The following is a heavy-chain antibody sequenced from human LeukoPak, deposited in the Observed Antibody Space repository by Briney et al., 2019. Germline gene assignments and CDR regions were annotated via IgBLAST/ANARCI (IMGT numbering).Heavy chain of an antibody. D-gene: IGHD6-25*01. CDR3: AGSLGYSSGWPIYYYYYYMDV. Sequence: GGSLRLSCAASGFTFSSYAMSWVRQAPGKGLEWVSAISGSGGSTYYADSVKGRFTISRDNSKNTLYLQMNSLRAEDTAVYYCAGSLGYSSGWPIYYYYYYMDVWGKGTTVTVSS. CDR2: ISGSGGST. J-gene: IGHJ6*03. CDR1: GFTFSSYA. V-gene: IGHV3-23*01.